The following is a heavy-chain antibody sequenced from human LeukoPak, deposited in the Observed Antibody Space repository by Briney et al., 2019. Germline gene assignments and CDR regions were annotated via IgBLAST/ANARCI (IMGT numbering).Heavy chain of an antibody. J-gene: IGHJ6*04. CDR2: IVPISDTT. D-gene: IGHD2-2*01. V-gene: IGHV1-69*06. Sequence: SVKVSCKASGDTYSTYAFNWVRQAPGQGLEWTGGIVPISDTTNYAQTLQGRVTITADKSTNTVYMELSSLTSEDTGVYYCARGASVRVVPMSYYYAMDVWGEGTTVIVSS. CDR1: GDTYSTYA. CDR3: ARGASVRVVPMSYYYAMDV.